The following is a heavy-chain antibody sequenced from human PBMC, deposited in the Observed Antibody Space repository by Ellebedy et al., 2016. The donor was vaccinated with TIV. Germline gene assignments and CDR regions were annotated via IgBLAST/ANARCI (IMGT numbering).Heavy chain of an antibody. CDR1: GYTFTGYY. J-gene: IGHJ4*02. Sequence: AASVKVSCKASGYTFTGYYMHWVRQAPGHGLEWMGWINPNSGGTNYAQKFQGWVTMTRDTSISTAYMELSRLRSDDTAVYYCARARSSGWLHTPDYWGQGTLVTVSS. CDR3: ARARSSGWLHTPDY. V-gene: IGHV1-2*04. D-gene: IGHD6-19*01. CDR2: INPNSGGT.